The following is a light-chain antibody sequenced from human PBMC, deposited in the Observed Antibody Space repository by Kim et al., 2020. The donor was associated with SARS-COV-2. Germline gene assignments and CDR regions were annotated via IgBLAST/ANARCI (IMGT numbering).Light chain of an antibody. CDR3: QQCKGAPWT. CDR2: AAS. V-gene: IGKV1-27*01. J-gene: IGKJ1*01. Sequence: ASVGDRVTITCRASQGINNYLAWYQQKPGKVPKLLIYAASALRSGVPSRFSGSGSGTDFTLTITSLQPEDVAVYYCQQCKGAPWTFGHGTKVDIK. CDR1: QGINNY.